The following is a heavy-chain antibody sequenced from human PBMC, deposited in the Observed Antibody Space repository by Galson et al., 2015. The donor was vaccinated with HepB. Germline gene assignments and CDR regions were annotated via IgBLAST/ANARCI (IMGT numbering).Heavy chain of an antibody. CDR2: IAYDGINR. Sequence: SLRLSCAASGFRFSDYGMHWVRQAPGKGLEWVAVIAYDGINRHYADSVKGRFTISRDSSKNTVVLEMNSLRADDTAFYHCAKCLGSGASCYKATIDYWGQGPLVTVSS. V-gene: IGHV3-30*18. CDR1: GFRFSDYG. CDR3: AKCLGSGASCYKATIDY. D-gene: IGHD2-15*01. J-gene: IGHJ4*02.